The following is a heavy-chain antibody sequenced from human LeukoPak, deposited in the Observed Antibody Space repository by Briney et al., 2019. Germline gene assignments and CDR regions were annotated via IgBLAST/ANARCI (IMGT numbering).Heavy chain of an antibody. CDR3: ARGGYSYGHTFDI. J-gene: IGHJ3*02. CDR2: IYDSGST. V-gene: IGHV4-39*01. D-gene: IGHD5-18*01. CDR1: GGSIRSSYYY. Sequence: SETLSLTCTVSGGSIRSSYYYWGWIRQPPGKGLEWIGSIYDSGSTYYNPSLKSRVTISVDTSKNQFSLKLSSVTAADTAVYYCARGGYSYGHTFDIWGQGTTVTVSS.